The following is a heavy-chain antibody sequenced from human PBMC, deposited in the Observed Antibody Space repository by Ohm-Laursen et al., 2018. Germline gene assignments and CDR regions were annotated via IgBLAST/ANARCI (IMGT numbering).Heavy chain of an antibody. CDR1: GGSISSYY. J-gene: IGHJ5*02. CDR3: ARAQNTMVRGVIPRPNWFDP. CDR2: IYHSGST. V-gene: IGHV4-59*08. Sequence: SQTLSLTCTVSGGSISSYYWSWIRQPPGKGLEWIGTIYHSGSTNYNPSLKSRVTISVDTSKNQFSLKLSSVTAADTAVYYCARAQNTMVRGVIPRPNWFDPWGHGTLVTVSS. D-gene: IGHD3-10*01.